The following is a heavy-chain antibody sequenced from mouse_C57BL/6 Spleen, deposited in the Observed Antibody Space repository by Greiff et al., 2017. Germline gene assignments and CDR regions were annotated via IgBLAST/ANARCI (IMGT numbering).Heavy chain of an antibody. Sequence: QVQLQQSGAELVRPGTSVKVSCKASGYAFTNYLIEWVKQRPGQGLEWIGVINPGSGGTNYNEKFKGKATLTADKSSSTAYMQLSSLASEDSSVYVCARWDSSFDYWGQGTTLTVSS. D-gene: IGHD3-3*01. CDR3: ARWDSSFDY. V-gene: IGHV1-54*01. CDR2: INPGSGGT. CDR1: GYAFTNYL. J-gene: IGHJ2*01.